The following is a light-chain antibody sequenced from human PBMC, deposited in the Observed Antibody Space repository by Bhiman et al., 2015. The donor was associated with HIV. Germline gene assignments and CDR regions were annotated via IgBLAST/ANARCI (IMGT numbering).Light chain of an antibody. CDR1: SSDIGAYSY. Sequence: QSALTQPRSVSGSPGQSVTISCTGTSSDIGAYSYVSWYQHHPGKAPKLMIYDVNKRPSGVPDRFSGSKSDTSASLAITGLQPEDEGDYYCQSYDTSLSASLFGGGTRLTVL. CDR2: DVN. V-gene: IGLV2-11*01. J-gene: IGLJ2*01. CDR3: QSYDTSLSASL.